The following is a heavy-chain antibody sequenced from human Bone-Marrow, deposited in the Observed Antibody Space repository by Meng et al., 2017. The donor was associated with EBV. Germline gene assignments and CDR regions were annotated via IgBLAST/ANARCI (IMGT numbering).Heavy chain of an antibody. CDR2: ISSDNGDT. V-gene: IGHV1-18*01. D-gene: IGHD6-13*01. CDR3: ARSGGSSSWYVPPEI. Sequence: QGDLVPSGVWVNKPWASVKVSCKTSGYAFTSNSIMWGREGPGQGLGWMGWISSDNGDTDYAWKFQGRVTMTTDTSTTTAYMELRSHRSDDTAVYYCARSGGSSSWYVPPEIWGQGTLVTVSS. CDR1: GYAFTSNS. J-gene: IGHJ4*02.